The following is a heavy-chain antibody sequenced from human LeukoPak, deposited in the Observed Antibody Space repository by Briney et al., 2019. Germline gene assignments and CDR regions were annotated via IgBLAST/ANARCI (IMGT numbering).Heavy chain of an antibody. Sequence: ASVKVSCKASGYTFTSYYMHWVRQAPGQGLEWMGIINPSGGSTSYAQKFQGRVTMTTDTSTSTAYMEPRSLRSDDTAVYYCARDMSPPSYNWFDPWGQGTLVTVSS. CDR3: ARDMSPPSYNWFDP. CDR1: GYTFTSYY. CDR2: INPSGGST. D-gene: IGHD2-15*01. V-gene: IGHV1-46*01. J-gene: IGHJ5*02.